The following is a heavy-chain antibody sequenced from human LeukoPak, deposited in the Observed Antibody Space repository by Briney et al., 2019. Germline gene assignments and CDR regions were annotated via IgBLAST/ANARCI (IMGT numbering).Heavy chain of an antibody. CDR2: INWNGGST. D-gene: IGHD2-2*02. Sequence: RPGGSLRLSCAASGFTFDDYGMSWVRQAPGKGLEWVSGINWNGGSTGYADSVKGRSTISRDNAKNSLYLQMNSLRAEDTALYHCARDRCSSTSCYKAFDIWGQGTMVTVSS. CDR3: ARDRCSSTSCYKAFDI. J-gene: IGHJ3*02. CDR1: GFTFDDYG. V-gene: IGHV3-20*01.